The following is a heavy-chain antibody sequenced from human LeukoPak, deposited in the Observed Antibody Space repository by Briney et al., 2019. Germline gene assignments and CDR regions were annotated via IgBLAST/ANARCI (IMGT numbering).Heavy chain of an antibody. Sequence: SETLSLTCTVSGGSISSYYWGWIRQPPGKGLEWIGSIYYSGSTYYNPSLKSRVTISVDTSKNQFSLKLSSVTAADTAVYYRARAAIGSGNAFDIWGQGTMVTVSS. CDR3: ARAAIGSGNAFDI. J-gene: IGHJ3*02. D-gene: IGHD6-19*01. CDR2: IYYSGST. CDR1: GGSISSYY. V-gene: IGHV4-39*07.